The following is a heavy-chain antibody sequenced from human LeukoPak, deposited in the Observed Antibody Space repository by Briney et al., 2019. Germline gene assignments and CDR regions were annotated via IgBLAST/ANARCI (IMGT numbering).Heavy chain of an antibody. D-gene: IGHD7-27*01. CDR2: IYSGGST. CDR3: ASPGVAGLIQH. CDR1: GFTVSSNY. J-gene: IGHJ1*01. Sequence: PGGSLRLSCAASGFTVSSNYMSWVGQAPGKGLEWGSVIYSGGSTYYADSVKGRFTISRDNSKNTLYLQMNSLRAEDTAVYYCASPGVAGLIQHWGQGTLVTVSS. V-gene: IGHV3-53*01.